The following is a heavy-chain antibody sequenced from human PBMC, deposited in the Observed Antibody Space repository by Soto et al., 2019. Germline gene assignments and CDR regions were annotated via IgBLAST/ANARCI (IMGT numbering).Heavy chain of an antibody. Sequence: ASVKVSCKASGYTFTAYAIHWMRQAPGQRLEWMGWINVGKGNTRYSEKFQDRVTISRDTSASTAYLELSSLTSGDTAVYYCARPRQGYDGYYVPFDFWGHGTLVTVSS. D-gene: IGHD3-10*02. CDR1: GYTFTAYA. CDR3: ARPRQGYDGYYVPFDF. V-gene: IGHV1-3*01. CDR2: INVGKGNT. J-gene: IGHJ4*01.